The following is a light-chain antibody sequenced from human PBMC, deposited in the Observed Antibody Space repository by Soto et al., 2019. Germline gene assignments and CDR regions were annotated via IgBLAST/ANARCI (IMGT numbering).Light chain of an antibody. J-gene: IGKJ3*01. V-gene: IGKV1-39*01. Sequence: DIQMTQAPSSLSASVGDRVTITCRASQSISSYLNWYQQQPRKAPKLLIYAASSLQSGVPSRFSGSRSSSDVTFPNSSLLPEHFANYYCQQRYSSHTIVPGT. CDR2: AAS. CDR1: QSISSY. CDR3: QQRYSSHT.